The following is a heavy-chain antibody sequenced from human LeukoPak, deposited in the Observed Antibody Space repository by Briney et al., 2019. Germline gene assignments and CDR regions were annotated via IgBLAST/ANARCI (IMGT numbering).Heavy chain of an antibody. CDR3: ARDRDWAGYSYGFYY. D-gene: IGHD5-18*01. Sequence: GASVKVSCKASGGTFSSYAISWVRQAPGQGLEWMGGIIPIFGTANYAQKFQGRVMITADESTSTAYMELSSLRSEDTAVYYCARDRDWAGYSYGFYYWGQGTLVTVSS. CDR2: IIPIFGTA. V-gene: IGHV1-69*13. CDR1: GGTFSSYA. J-gene: IGHJ4*02.